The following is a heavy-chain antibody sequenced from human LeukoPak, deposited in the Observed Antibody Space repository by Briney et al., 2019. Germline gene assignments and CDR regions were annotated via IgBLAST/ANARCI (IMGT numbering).Heavy chain of an antibody. CDR3: ARRWNYAFDI. Sequence: GASVKVSCKASGYTFTSYGISWVRQAPGQGLEWMGGIIPIFGTANYAQKFQGRVTITADESTSTAYMELSSLRSEDTAVYYCARRWNYAFDIWGQGTMVTVSS. CDR2: IIPIFGTA. CDR1: GYTFTSYG. J-gene: IGHJ3*02. V-gene: IGHV1-69*13. D-gene: IGHD1-7*01.